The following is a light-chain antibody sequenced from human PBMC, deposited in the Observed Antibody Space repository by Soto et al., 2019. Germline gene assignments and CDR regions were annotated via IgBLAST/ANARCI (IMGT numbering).Light chain of an antibody. V-gene: IGLV1-40*01. CDR1: NSNIGAGYD. J-gene: IGLJ2*01. CDR2: GNT. Sequence: QSVLTQPPSVSGAPGQRVTISCTGSNSNIGAGYDVHWYQQLPGAAPRLLIYGNTNRPSGVPDRFSASKSDTSASLAIPGLQAEDEADYYCQSYDVSLNDNHVIFGEGTKLTVL. CDR3: QSYDVSLNDNHVI.